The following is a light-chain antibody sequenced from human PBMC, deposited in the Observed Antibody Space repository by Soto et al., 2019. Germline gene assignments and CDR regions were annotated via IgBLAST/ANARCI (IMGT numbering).Light chain of an antibody. V-gene: IGKV1-39*01. CDR3: QQSYIAPVT. CDR1: QSVSNH. Sequence: DVQMTQSPSSLSASVGDRVTISCRASQSVSNHLNWYQHQPGKAPKLLISSACNLHSGVPSRFRGDGSGTTFTLTISSLHPEDFTIYYCQQSYIAPVTLGGGTRVEIK. CDR2: SAC. J-gene: IGKJ4*01.